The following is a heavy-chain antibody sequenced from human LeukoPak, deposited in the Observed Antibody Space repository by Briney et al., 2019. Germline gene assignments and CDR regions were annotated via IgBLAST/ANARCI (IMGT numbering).Heavy chain of an antibody. CDR1: RFTFSNAW. CDR3: TLYYYDSSGNDY. J-gene: IGHJ4*02. V-gene: IGHV3-15*01. CDR2: VKSKTDGGTT. D-gene: IGHD3-22*01. Sequence: GGSLRLSCAASRFTFSNAWMSWVRQAPEKGLEWVGRVKSKTDGGTTDYAAPVKGRFTISRDDSKNTLYLQMNSLKTEDTAVYYCTLYYYDSSGNDYWGQGTLVTVSS.